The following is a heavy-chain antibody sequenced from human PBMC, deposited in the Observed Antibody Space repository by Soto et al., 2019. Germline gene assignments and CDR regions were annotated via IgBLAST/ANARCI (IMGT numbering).Heavy chain of an antibody. V-gene: IGHV3-64D*06. J-gene: IGHJ4*02. Sequence: LRLSCSASGFTFSSYAMHWVRQAPGKGLEYVSAISSNGGSTYYADSVKGRFTISRDNSKNTLYLQMSSLRAEDTAVYYCVKGLIRYCSSTSCSPIFDYWGQGTLVTVS. CDR3: VKGLIRYCSSTSCSPIFDY. CDR2: ISSNGGST. CDR1: GFTFSSYA. D-gene: IGHD2-2*01.